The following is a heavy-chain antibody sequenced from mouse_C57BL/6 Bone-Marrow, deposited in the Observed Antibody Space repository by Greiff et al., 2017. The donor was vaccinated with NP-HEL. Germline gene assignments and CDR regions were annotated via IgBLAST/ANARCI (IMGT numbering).Heavy chain of an antibody. CDR2: ISSGGSYT. J-gene: IGHJ2*01. D-gene: IGHD1-1*01. Sequence: EVQRVESGGDLVKPGGSLKLSCAASGFTFSSYGMSWVRQTPDKRLEWVATISSGGSYTYYLDSVKGRFTISRDNAKNTLYLQMSSLKSEDTAMYYCARHAVTTVVVDFDYWGQGTTLTVSS. V-gene: IGHV5-6*01. CDR1: GFTFSSYG. CDR3: ARHAVTTVVVDFDY.